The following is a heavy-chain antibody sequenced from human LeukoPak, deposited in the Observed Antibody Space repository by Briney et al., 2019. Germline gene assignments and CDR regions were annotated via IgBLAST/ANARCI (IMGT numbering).Heavy chain of an antibody. D-gene: IGHD1/OR15-1a*01. V-gene: IGHV4-39*07. CDR2: HSHSGSA. J-gene: IGHJ4*02. Sequence: SETLSLTCTLSGASINSDTYYWGWIRQPPGKGLEWIGTHSHSGSASYNPSLRSRITMSLDTSENQLSLKLYSVTAADTAIYYCARYQTGTMFAVWGQGTRVSISS. CDR3: ARYQTGTMFAV. CDR1: GASINSDTYY.